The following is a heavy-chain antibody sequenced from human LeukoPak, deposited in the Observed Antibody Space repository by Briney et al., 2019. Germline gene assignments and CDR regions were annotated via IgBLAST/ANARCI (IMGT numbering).Heavy chain of an antibody. CDR1: GYTLTSYY. CDR2: INPNNGDT. D-gene: IGHD6-19*01. J-gene: IGHJ4*02. CDR3: ARPPGPFITVTDNY. Sequence: ASVKVSCKASGYTLTSYYMHWVRQAPGQGLEWVGWINPNNGDTNYAQLFRGRVSMTRDTSINTAYMELNRLRSDDTAVFYCARPPGPFITVTDNYWGQGTLVTVSS. V-gene: IGHV1-2*02.